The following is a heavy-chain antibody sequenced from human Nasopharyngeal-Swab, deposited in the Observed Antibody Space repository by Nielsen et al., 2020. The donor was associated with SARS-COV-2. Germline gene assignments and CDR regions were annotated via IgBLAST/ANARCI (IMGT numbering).Heavy chain of an antibody. CDR2: IYYSGST. J-gene: IGHJ2*01. D-gene: IGHD4-23*01. Sequence: SETLSLTCTVSGGSISSGGYYWSWIRQHPGKGLEWIGYIYYSGSTYYNPSLKSRVTISVATSKNQFSLKLNSVTAADTAVHYCARERASWTVAGGYFDLWGRGTLVTVSS. CDR1: GGSISSGGYY. V-gene: IGHV4-31*03. CDR3: ARERASWTVAGGYFDL.